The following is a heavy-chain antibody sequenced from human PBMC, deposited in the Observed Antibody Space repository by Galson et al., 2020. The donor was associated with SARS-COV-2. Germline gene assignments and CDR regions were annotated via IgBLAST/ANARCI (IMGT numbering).Heavy chain of an antibody. CDR2: IIPMFGTT. CDR3: ARDLGTTVTTDLTSNGFDI. CDR1: EGTFSKYA. D-gene: IGHD4-17*01. Sequence: SVKVSCRPSEGTFSKYAITWVRQAPGQGLEWMGVIIPMFGTTRYAQIFEGRVTLTADDSTSTAYMEISSLRSEDTAIYYCARDLGTTVTTDLTSNGFDIWGQGTVVTVSS. V-gene: IGHV1-69*13. J-gene: IGHJ3*02.